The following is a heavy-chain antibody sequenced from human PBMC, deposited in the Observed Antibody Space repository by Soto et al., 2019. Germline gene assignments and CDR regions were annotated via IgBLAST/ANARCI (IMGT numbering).Heavy chain of an antibody. D-gene: IGHD3-10*01. CDR1: GFTFSSYA. CDR2: ISGSGGST. V-gene: IGHV3-23*01. Sequence: GGSLRLSCAASGFTFSSYAMSWVRQAPGKGLEWVSAISGSGGSTYYADSVKGRFTISRDNSKNTLYLQMNSLRAEYTAVYYCAKDTLLRGSGSPCYMDVWGKGTTVTVSS. CDR3: AKDTLLRGSGSPCYMDV. J-gene: IGHJ6*03.